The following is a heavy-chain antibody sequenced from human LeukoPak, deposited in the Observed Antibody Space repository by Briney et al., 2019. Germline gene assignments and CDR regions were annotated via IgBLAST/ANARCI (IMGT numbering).Heavy chain of an antibody. J-gene: IGHJ4*02. CDR2: INPSGGST. D-gene: IGHD3-22*01. CDR3: ARDADDSSGYSNFDY. Sequence: ASVKVSCKASGYTFTSYYMHWVRQAPGQGLEWMGIINPSGGSTSYAQKFQGRVTMTRDSSTSTVYMELRSLRSEDTAVYYCARDADDSSGYSNFDYWGQGTLVTVSS. V-gene: IGHV1-46*01. CDR1: GYTFTSYY.